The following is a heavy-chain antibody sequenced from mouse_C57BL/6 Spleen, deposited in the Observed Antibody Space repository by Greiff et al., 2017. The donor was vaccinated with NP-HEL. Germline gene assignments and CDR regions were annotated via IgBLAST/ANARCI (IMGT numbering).Heavy chain of an antibody. V-gene: IGHV1-69*01. J-gene: IGHJ1*03. Sequence: QVQLQQSGAELVMPGASVKLSCKASGYTFTSYWMHWVKQRPGQGLEWIGEIDPSDSYTNYNQKFKGKSTLTVDKSSSTAYMQLSSLTSEDSAVYYCARGVYGGSSNWYFDVWGTGTTVTVSS. D-gene: IGHD1-1*01. CDR3: ARGVYGGSSNWYFDV. CDR2: IDPSDSYT. CDR1: GYTFTSYW.